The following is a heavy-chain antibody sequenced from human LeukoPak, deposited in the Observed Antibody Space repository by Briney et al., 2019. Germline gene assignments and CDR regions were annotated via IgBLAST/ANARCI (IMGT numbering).Heavy chain of an antibody. J-gene: IGHJ4*02. Sequence: GESLKISCKGSGYSFTSCWIGWVRQMPGKGLEWMAVIYPGDSDTKYSPSFQGHITISADSSSTTAYLQWSSLKASDTAIYYCARSSDSSGYYDYFDYWGQGTLVTVSS. CDR2: IYPGDSDT. CDR3: ARSSDSSGYYDYFDY. D-gene: IGHD3-22*01. V-gene: IGHV5-51*01. CDR1: GYSFTSCW.